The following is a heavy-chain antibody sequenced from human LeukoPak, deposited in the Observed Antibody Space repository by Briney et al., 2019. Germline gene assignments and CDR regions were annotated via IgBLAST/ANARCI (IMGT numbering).Heavy chain of an antibody. J-gene: IGHJ4*02. V-gene: IGHV3-23*01. CDR2: ISGSGGST. D-gene: IGHD5-18*01. CDR3: AKDHGLFRGYSYGLDY. Sequence: PRGSLRLSCAASGFTFSSYAMSWVRQAPGKGLEWVSAISGSGGSTYYADSVKGRFTISRDNSKNTLYLQMNSLRAEDTAVYYCAKDHGLFRGYSYGLDYWGQGTLVTVSS. CDR1: GFTFSSYA.